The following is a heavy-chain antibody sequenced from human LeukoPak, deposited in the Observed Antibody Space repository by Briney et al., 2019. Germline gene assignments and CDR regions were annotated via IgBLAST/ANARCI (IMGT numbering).Heavy chain of an antibody. D-gene: IGHD6-13*01. Sequence: GGSLRLSCAASGFTFSSYAMHWVRQAPGKGLEWVAVISYDGSNKYYADSVKGRFTISRDNSKNTLYLQMNSLRAEDTAVYYCAREIAAAGTPFDYWGQGTLVTVSS. CDR3: AREIAAAGTPFDY. J-gene: IGHJ4*02. CDR2: ISYDGSNK. V-gene: IGHV3-30-3*01. CDR1: GFTFSSYA.